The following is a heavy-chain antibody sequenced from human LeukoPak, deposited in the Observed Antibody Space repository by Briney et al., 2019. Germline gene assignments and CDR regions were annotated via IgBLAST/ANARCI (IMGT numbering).Heavy chain of an antibody. V-gene: IGHV3-33*01. Sequence: GGSLRLSCAASGFTFTTYGMHWVRQAPGKGLEWVAIIWYDGSNKYYADSVKGRFTISRDNSKNTLYLQMNSLRVEDTAMYYCAGGEPYVYWGQGTLVTVSS. CDR1: GFTFTTYG. D-gene: IGHD1-14*01. CDR2: IWYDGSNK. J-gene: IGHJ4*02. CDR3: AGGEPYVY.